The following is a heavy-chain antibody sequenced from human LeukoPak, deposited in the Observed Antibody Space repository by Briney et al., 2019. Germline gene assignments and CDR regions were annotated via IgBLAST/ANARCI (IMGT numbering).Heavy chain of an antibody. CDR2: INHSGST. CDR3: ARFGYFDSSLDAFDI. D-gene: IGHD3-22*01. CDR1: GGSFSGYY. J-gene: IGHJ3*02. V-gene: IGHV4-34*01. Sequence: SETLSLTCAVYGGSFSGYYWSWIRQPPGKGLEWIGEINHSGSTNYNPSLKSRVTIPVDTSKNQFSLKLSSVTAADTAVYYCARFGYFDSSLDAFDIWCQGTMVTVSS.